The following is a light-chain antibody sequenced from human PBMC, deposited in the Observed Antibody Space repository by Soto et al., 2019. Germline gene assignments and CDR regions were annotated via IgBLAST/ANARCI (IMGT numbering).Light chain of an antibody. CDR1: QDISTY. Sequence: DIQMTQAPSSLSASVGDRVTITCRARQDISTYLAWYQQKPGKGPKLLISAAYTLQSGIPPRFSGSGSGTDFTLTISSLQPEDVATYYCQKYDNAPLTFGGGTKVEIK. V-gene: IGKV1-27*01. CDR2: AAY. CDR3: QKYDNAPLT. J-gene: IGKJ4*01.